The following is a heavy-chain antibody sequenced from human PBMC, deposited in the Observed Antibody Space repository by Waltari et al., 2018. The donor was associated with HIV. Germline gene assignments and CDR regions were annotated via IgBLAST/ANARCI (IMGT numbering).Heavy chain of an antibody. D-gene: IGHD6-13*01. CDR1: GFTFNGSS. CDR3: ARDSRDNSWSLNFFDP. J-gene: IGHJ5*02. Sequence: EVQLVESGGGPVKPGGSLRLSCRASGFTFNGSSLNWVRQAPGKGLEWISSISSSGTFTHYADSVKGRFTISRDNANKSVYLQMNSLRAEDTAVYYCARDSRDNSWSLNFFDPWGQGTLVTVSS. CDR2: ISSSGTFT. V-gene: IGHV3-21*01.